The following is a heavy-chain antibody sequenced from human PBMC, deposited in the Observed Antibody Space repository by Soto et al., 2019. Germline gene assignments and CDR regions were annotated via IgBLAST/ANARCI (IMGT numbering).Heavy chain of an antibody. J-gene: IGHJ4*02. Sequence: GSLRLSCAASGFTFSTFAMNWVRQAPGKGLEWVSGITGGSGFTFYADSVKGRFTISRDDSENTLFLQMSSLRAEDTAKYYCAKSGPTNYFDFWGQGTLVTVSS. V-gene: IGHV3-23*01. CDR3: AKSGPTNYFDF. CDR1: GFTFSTFA. D-gene: IGHD1-26*01. CDR2: ITGGSGFT.